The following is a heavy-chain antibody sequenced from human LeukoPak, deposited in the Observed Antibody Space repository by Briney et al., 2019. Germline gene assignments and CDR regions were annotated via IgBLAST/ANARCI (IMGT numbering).Heavy chain of an antibody. CDR2: VKNKANSYDT. Sequence: GGSLRLSCAASGFTFSDHYVDWVPQAPGKGVEWVGRVKNKANSYDTEYDASLKGRFTISRDDPRNLLYLQMNSLKTEDTAVYYCVRGCLHYYDDRSYIYWGQGALVTVSS. CDR1: GFTFSDHY. J-gene: IGHJ4*02. D-gene: IGHD3-22*01. V-gene: IGHV3-72*01. CDR3: VRGCLHYYDDRSYIY.